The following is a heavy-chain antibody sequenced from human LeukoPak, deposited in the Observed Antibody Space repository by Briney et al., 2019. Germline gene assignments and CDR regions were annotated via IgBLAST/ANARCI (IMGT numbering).Heavy chain of an antibody. D-gene: IGHD3-10*01. CDR3: AKDRVDGSGSYYNYFDY. V-gene: IGHV3-30*02. J-gene: IGHJ4*02. CDR2: IRYDGSNK. CDR1: GFTLSSYG. Sequence: GGSLRLSCAASGFTLSSYGMHWVRQAPGKGLEWVAFIRYDGSNKHYADSVKGRFTISRDNSKNTLYLQMNSLRAEDTAVYYCAKDRVDGSGSYYNYFDYWGQGTLVTVSS.